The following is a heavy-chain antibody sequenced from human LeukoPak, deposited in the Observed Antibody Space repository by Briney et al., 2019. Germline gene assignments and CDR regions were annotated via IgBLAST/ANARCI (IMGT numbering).Heavy chain of an antibody. V-gene: IGHV3-30*07. J-gene: IGHJ4*02. CDR2: IWSDGSHK. CDR3: VRASGSFDY. Sequence: PGGSLRLPCAASGFTFSSYAMHWVRQAPGKGLEWVAVIWSDGSHKYYADSVKGRFTISRDNPKETLYLQMNSLRVEDTAVYYCVRASGSFDYWGQGTLVTVSS. D-gene: IGHD3-10*01. CDR1: GFTFSSYA.